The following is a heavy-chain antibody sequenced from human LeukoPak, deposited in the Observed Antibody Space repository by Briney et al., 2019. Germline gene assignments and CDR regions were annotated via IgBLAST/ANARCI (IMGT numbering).Heavy chain of an antibody. CDR2: INHSGST. D-gene: IGHD3-9*01. CDR1: GGSFNGYY. CDR3: ARGRYFEI. Sequence: SETLSLTCAVYGGSFNGYYWSWIRQPPGKGLEWIGEINHSGSTNYNPSLKSRVTISVDTSKNQFSLKLSSVTAADTAVYYCARGRYFEIWGQGSMVAVSS. V-gene: IGHV4-34*01. J-gene: IGHJ3*02.